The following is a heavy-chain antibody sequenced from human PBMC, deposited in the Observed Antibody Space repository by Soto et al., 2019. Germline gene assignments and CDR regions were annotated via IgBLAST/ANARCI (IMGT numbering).Heavy chain of an antibody. D-gene: IGHD3-10*02. CDR2: IYYSGST. V-gene: IGHV4-39*01. Sequence: PSETLSLTCTVSGGSISSSSYYWGWIRQPPGKGLEWIGSIYYSGSTYYNPSLKSRVTISVDTSKNQFSLKLSSVTAADTAVYXXXXXXXXXXXXXXNEDTFFGTPDYYYGMDVWGQGTTVTAP. J-gene: IGHJ6*02. CDR3: XXXXXXXXXXXXNEDTFFGTPDYYYGMDV. CDR1: GGSISSSSYY.